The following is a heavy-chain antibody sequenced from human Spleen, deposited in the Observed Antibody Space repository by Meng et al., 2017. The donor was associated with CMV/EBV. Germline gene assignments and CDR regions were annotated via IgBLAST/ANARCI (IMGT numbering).Heavy chain of an antibody. D-gene: IGHD2-2*01. V-gene: IGHV1-46*01. CDR1: GYTFTSYY. Sequence: ASVKVSCKASGYTFTSYYMHWVRQAPGQGLEWMGIINPSGGSTSYAQKFQGRVTMTRDTSTSTVYMELSSLRSEDTAVYYCARDRGVVVPAARYYYYGMDVWGQGTTVTVSS. CDR3: ARDRGVVVPAARYYYYGMDV. J-gene: IGHJ6*02. CDR2: INPSGGST.